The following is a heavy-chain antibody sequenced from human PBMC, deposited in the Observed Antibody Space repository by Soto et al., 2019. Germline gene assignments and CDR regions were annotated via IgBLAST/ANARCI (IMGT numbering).Heavy chain of an antibody. CDR1: GFTFGASN. CDR3: SRDDSDWFFN. CDR2: IGSKGVTYAT. J-gene: IGHJ4*02. D-gene: IGHD3-9*01. Sequence: EVQLVESGGDLVQPGGSLKLSCAASGFTFGASNLQWVRQASGKGLEWLGRIGSKGVTYATTYAASVKGRFTISRDDSKKTTYLQMNNLESEDTAVYYCSRDDSDWFFNWCRGTLVTVSS. V-gene: IGHV3-73*02.